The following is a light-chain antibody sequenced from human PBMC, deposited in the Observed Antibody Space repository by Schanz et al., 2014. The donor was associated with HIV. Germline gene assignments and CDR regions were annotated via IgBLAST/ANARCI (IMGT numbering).Light chain of an antibody. V-gene: IGKV4-1*01. CDR2: WAS. CDR1: QSVLYSSNNKNY. CDR3: HQYYTTPYT. Sequence: DIVMTQSPDSLAVSLGERATIHCKSSQSVLYSSNNKNYLAWYQQKPGQPPNLLIYWASTRESGVPDRVSGSGSGTYFTLTISSLQAEDVEVYYCHQYYTTPYTFGQGTKLEIK. J-gene: IGKJ2*01.